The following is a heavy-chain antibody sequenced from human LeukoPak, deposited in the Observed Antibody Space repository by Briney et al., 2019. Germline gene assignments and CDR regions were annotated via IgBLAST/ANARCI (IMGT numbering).Heavy chain of an antibody. D-gene: IGHD4-11*01. CDR3: ARTTYGNWFDP. CDR2: IIPIFGTA. CDR1: GYTFTGYA. J-gene: IGHJ5*02. Sequence: SVKVSCKASGYTFTGYAMNWVRQAPGQGLEWMGGIIPIFGTANYAQKFQGRVTITADESTSTAYMELSSLRSEDTAVYYCARTTYGNWFDPWGQGTLVTVSS. V-gene: IGHV1-69*13.